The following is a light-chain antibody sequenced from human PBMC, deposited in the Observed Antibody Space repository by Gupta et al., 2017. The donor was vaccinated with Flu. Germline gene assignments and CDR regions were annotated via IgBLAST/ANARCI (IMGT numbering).Light chain of an antibody. V-gene: IGLV1-44*01. CDR2: KNN. Sequence: TSNWYQQLPGTAPKVLIYKNNERPSGVPDRFSGSKSGTSASLAISGLQSEDAAVYYCAAWDDLFNGPVFGTGTTVTVL. CDR3: AAWDDLFNGPV. J-gene: IGLJ1*01. CDR1: T.